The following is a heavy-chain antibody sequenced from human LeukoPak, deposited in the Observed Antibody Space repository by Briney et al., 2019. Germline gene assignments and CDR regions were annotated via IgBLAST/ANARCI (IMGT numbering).Heavy chain of an antibody. CDR1: GGSISSYY. V-gene: IGHV4-4*07. CDR3: ARVKWLRSGGLFDY. Sequence: KTSETLSLTCTVSGGSISSYYWSWIRQPAGKGLEWIGRIYTSGSTNYNPSLKSRVTMSVDTSKNQFSLKLSSVTAADTAVYYCARVKWLRSGGLFDYWGQGTLVTVSS. J-gene: IGHJ4*02. CDR2: IYTSGST. D-gene: IGHD5-12*01.